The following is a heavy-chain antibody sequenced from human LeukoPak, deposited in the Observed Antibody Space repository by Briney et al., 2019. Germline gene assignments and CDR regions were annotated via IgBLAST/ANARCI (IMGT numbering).Heavy chain of an antibody. CDR1: GGSINNYY. CDR2: FYYSGGT. Sequence: SETLSLTCTVSGGSINNYYWSWIRQPPGEGLEWIGYFYYSGGTNYNPSLKSRVTISVDTSKNQFSLKLNSVTAADTAVYYCARRATDYYFDYWGQGTLVTVSS. V-gene: IGHV4-59*01. CDR3: ARRATDYYFDY. J-gene: IGHJ4*02.